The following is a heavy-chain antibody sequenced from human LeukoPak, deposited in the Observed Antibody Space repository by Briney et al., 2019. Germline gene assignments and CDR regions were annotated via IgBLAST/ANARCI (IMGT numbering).Heavy chain of an antibody. CDR3: ARQGDSVVEY. Sequence: NPSETLSLTCTVSGGSISSYYWSWIRQPPGKGLEWIGSIYYSGSTYYNPSLKSRVTISVDTSKNQFSLKLSSVTAADTAVYYCARQGDSVVEYWGQGTLVTVSS. CDR1: GGSISSYY. CDR2: IYYSGST. V-gene: IGHV4-59*05. J-gene: IGHJ4*02. D-gene: IGHD3-16*01.